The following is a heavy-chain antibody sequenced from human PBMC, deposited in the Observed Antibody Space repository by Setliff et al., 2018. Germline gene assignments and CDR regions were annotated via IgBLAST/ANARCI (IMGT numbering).Heavy chain of an antibody. D-gene: IGHD3-22*01. J-gene: IGHJ4*02. Sequence: SVKVSCKASGGTFSRYAINWVRQAPGQGLEWMGGIIPMFGKADYAQKFQGRVTITADESTSTAYMEVSSLRSEDTAVYYCARGSGDYYDSSGRPAPWDYWGQGTLVTVPQ. V-gene: IGHV1-69*13. CDR3: ARGSGDYYDSSGRPAPWDY. CDR2: IIPMFGKA. CDR1: GGTFSRYA.